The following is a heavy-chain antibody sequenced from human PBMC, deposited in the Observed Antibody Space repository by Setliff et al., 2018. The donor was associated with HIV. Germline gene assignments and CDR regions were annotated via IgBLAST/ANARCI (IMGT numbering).Heavy chain of an antibody. J-gene: IGHJ4*02. CDR1: GYTFTSYG. CDR2: ISAYNGNT. Sequence: ASVKVSCKASGYTFTSYGFSWVRQAPGQGLEWMGWISAYNGNTNYAQRFQGRVTITADETTSTAYMELSSLRSEDTALYYCAREAYSYGYVLPATRFGYYFDSWGQGTLVTVSS. CDR3: AREAYSYGYVLPATRFGYYFDS. D-gene: IGHD5-18*01. V-gene: IGHV1-18*01.